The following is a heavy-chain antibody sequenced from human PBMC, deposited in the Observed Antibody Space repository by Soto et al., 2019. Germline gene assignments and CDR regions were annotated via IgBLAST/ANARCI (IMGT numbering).Heavy chain of an antibody. CDR1: GFTFSSYA. Sequence: PGGSLRLSCAASGFTFSSYAMHWVRQAPGKGLEWVAVISYDGSNKYYADSVKGRFTISRDNSKNTLYLQMNSLRAEDTAVYYCARVQGGYCSSTSCYATSLYYYYGMDVWGQGTTVTVSS. CDR3: ARVQGGYCSSTSCYATSLYYYYGMDV. V-gene: IGHV3-30-3*01. CDR2: ISYDGSNK. D-gene: IGHD2-2*01. J-gene: IGHJ6*02.